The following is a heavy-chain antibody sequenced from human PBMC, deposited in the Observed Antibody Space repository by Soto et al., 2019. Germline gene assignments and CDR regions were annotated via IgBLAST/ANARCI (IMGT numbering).Heavy chain of an antibody. Sequence: QVQLQESGPGLVKPSQTLSLTCTVSGGSISSGDYYWRWIRQPPGKGLEWIGYIYYSGSTYYNPSLKSRVTISVDTSKNQFSLKLCSVTAADTAVYYCARYSGYEGLRFDPWGQGTLVTVSS. D-gene: IGHD5-12*01. CDR3: ARYSGYEGLRFDP. CDR1: GGSISSGDYY. V-gene: IGHV4-30-4*01. J-gene: IGHJ5*02. CDR2: IYYSGST.